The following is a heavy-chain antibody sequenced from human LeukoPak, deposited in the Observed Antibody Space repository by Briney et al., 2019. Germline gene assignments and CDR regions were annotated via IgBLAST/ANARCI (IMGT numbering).Heavy chain of an antibody. D-gene: IGHD5-24*01. CDR3: VRDGRWLQSRPSTKFDY. V-gene: IGHV4-34*01. J-gene: IGHJ4*02. CDR1: GGSISSYY. Sequence: PSETLSLTCTVSGGSISSYYWSWIRQPAGKGLEWIGEINHSGSTNYNPSLKSRVTISVDTSKNQFSLKLSSVTAADTAVYYCVRDGRWLQSRPSTKFDYWGQGTLVTVSS. CDR2: INHSGST.